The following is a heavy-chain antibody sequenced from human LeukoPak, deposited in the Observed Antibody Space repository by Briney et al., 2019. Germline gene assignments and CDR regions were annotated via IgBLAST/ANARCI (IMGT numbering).Heavy chain of an antibody. CDR1: GGTFSSYA. CDR2: IIPILGIA. CDR3: AGYSSGHYFGY. Sequence: SVKVSCKASGGTFSSYAISWVRQAPGQGLEWMGRIIPILGIANYAQKFQGRVTITADKSTSTAYMELSSLRSEDTAVYYCAGYSSGHYFGYWGQGTLVTVSS. V-gene: IGHV1-69*04. J-gene: IGHJ4*02. D-gene: IGHD3-22*01.